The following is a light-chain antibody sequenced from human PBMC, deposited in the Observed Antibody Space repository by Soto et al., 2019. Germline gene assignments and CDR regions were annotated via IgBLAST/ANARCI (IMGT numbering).Light chain of an antibody. CDR3: RQYPFLGT. V-gene: IGKV3-20*01. CDR2: GAS. J-gene: IGKJ1*01. CDR1: QSVSSNY. Sequence: EIVLTQSPGTLSLSPGERATLSCRASQSVSSNYLAWYQQKPGQAPRLLIYGASSRATGIPDRFSGSGSGTVFTLTISRMEIEDFALYCCRQYPFLGTFGQGTKVEIK.